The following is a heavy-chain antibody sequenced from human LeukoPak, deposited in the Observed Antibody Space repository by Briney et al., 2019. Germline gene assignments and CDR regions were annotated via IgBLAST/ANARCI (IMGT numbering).Heavy chain of an antibody. V-gene: IGHV4-39*01. CDR2: IYYSGST. CDR1: GGSISSSSYY. Sequence: KPAETLSLTCTVSGGSISSSSYYWGWLRQPPGKGLEWIGSIYYSGSTYYNPPLKSRVTISVDTSKNQFSLKLSSVTAADTAVYYCARLVGVATTNNWFDPWGQGTLVTVSS. J-gene: IGHJ5*02. D-gene: IGHD5-12*01. CDR3: ARLVGVATTNNWFDP.